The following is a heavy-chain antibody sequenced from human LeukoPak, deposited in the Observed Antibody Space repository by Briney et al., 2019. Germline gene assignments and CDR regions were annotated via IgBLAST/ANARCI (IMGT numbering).Heavy chain of an antibody. CDR2: FDPEDGET. J-gene: IGHJ4*02. CDR3: ARDFYPTYYYDSSGYPHDY. CDR1: GYTLTELS. Sequence: ASVKVSCKVSGYTLTELSMHWVRQAPGKGLEWMGGFDPEDGETIYAQKFQGRVTMTEDTSTDTAYMELSSLRSEDTAVYYCARDFYPTYYYDSSGYPHDYWGQGTLVTVSS. D-gene: IGHD3-22*01. V-gene: IGHV1-24*01.